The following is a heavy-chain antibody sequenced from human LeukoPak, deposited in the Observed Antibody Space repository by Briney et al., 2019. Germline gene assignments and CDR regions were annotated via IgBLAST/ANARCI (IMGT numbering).Heavy chain of an antibody. J-gene: IGHJ5*02. CDR1: GFTFSSYT. V-gene: IGHV3-21*04. CDR2: ISGSSRHE. CDR3: ARDSDYDFWSGYYNFGWFDP. D-gene: IGHD3-3*01. Sequence: GGSLRLSCAAFGFTFSSYTMNWVRQAPGKGLEWVSSISGSSRHEYYADSVKGRFTISRDNAKNSLYLQMNSLRAEDTAVYYCARDSDYDFWSGYYNFGWFDPWGQGTLVTVSS.